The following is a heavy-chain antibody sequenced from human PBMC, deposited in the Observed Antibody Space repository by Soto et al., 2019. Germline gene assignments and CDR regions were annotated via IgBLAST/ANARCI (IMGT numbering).Heavy chain of an antibody. J-gene: IGHJ6*02. Sequence: SETLSLTCAVYGGSFSGYYWSWIRQPPGKGLEWIGEINHSGSTNYNPSLKSRVTISVDTSKNQFSLKLSSVTAADTAVYYCARGGEGKRITIFGVVTDHRGYGMDVWGQGTTVTVSS. CDR1: GGSFSGYY. CDR3: ARGGEGKRITIFGVVTDHRGYGMDV. V-gene: IGHV4-34*01. CDR2: INHSGST. D-gene: IGHD3-3*01.